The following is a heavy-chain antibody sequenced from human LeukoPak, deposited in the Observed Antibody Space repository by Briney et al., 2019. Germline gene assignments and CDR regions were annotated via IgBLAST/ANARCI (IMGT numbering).Heavy chain of an antibody. Sequence: SQTLSLTCTVSGGSISSSSYYWGWIRQPPGKGLEWIGSIYYSGSTYYNPSLKSRVTISVDTSKNQFSLKLSSVTAADTAVYYCARHGGSFWSGYLDPYYFDYWGQGTLVTVSS. D-gene: IGHD3-3*01. V-gene: IGHV4-39*01. CDR3: ARHGGSFWSGYLDPYYFDY. CDR1: GGSISSSSYY. CDR2: IYYSGST. J-gene: IGHJ4*02.